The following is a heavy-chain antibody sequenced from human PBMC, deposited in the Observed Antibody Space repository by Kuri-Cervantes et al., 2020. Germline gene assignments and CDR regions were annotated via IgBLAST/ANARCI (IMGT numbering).Heavy chain of an antibody. CDR2: IYSGGHA. D-gene: IGHD6-13*01. V-gene: IGHV3-53*01. J-gene: IGHJ6*03. CDR1: GFTVNNNY. Sequence: GESLKISCAASGFTVNNNYMNWVRQAPGKGLEWVSVIYSGGHAYYGDSVKGRFTISRDNSNNTLHLQMNSLRAEDTAVYYCARDTWQQLSDYYYMDVWGKGTTVTVSS. CDR3: ARDTWQQLSDYYYMDV.